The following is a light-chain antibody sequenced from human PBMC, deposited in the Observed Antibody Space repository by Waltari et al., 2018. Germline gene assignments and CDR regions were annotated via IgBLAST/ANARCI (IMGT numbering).Light chain of an antibody. CDR3: SSYTTSSAPGV. V-gene: IGLV2-14*01. CDR2: EVS. CDR1: DSDVGAYDF. J-gene: IGLJ1*01. Sequence: QSALTQPASVSGSPGQSITISCSGTDSDVGAYDFVSWYQQHPGKAPHLIIYEVSNRSSGMSTPFSASKSGNPASLTISGLQAEDEADYYCSSYTTSSAPGVFGTGTRVTVL.